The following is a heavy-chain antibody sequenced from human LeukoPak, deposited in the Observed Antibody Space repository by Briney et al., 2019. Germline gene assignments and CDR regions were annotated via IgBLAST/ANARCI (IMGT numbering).Heavy chain of an antibody. J-gene: IGHJ5*02. Sequence: ASVKVSCKASGYTFTSYGISWVRQAPGQGLEWMGWISAYNGNTNYAQKLQGRVTMTTDTSTSTAYMELRSLRSDDTAVYYCARVGYCSGGNCYSGGGHWFDPWGQGTLVTVSS. D-gene: IGHD2-15*01. CDR3: ARVGYCSGGNCYSGGGHWFDP. CDR1: GYTFTSYG. CDR2: ISAYNGNT. V-gene: IGHV1-18*01.